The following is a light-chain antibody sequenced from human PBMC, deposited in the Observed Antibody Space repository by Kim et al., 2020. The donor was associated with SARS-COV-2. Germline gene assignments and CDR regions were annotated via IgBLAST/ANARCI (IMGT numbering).Light chain of an antibody. V-gene: IGKV1-6*01. CDR1: QGISNA. Sequence: ASIGDRVTITCRASQGISNALSWYQQKPGQAPKVLVYAASSLQPGVPSRFSGSGSDTDFTLTISSLQPEDAATYYCLQDYTYPWTFGQGTKVDIK. CDR2: AAS. CDR3: LQDYTYPWT. J-gene: IGKJ1*01.